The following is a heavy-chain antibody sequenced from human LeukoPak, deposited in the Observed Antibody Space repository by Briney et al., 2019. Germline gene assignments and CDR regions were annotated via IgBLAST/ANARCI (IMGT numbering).Heavy chain of an antibody. CDR3: AREGEMATMAY. CDR2: IYYSGST. V-gene: IGHV4-61*01. D-gene: IGHD5-24*01. CDR1: GGSISSSSYY. J-gene: IGHJ4*02. Sequence: PSETLSLTCTVSGGSISSSSYYWSWIRQPPGKGLEWIGYIYYSGSTNYNPSLKSRVTISVDTSKNQFSLKLGSVTAADTAVYYCAREGEMATMAYWGQGTLVTVSS.